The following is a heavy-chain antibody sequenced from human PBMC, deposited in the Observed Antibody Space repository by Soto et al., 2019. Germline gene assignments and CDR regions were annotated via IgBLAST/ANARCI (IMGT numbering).Heavy chain of an antibody. CDR2: ISAYNVNT. D-gene: IGHD3-16*01. CDR3: ARALSIWGSYPDVFDF. J-gene: IGHJ3*01. Sequence: ASVKVSCKASGFTFTSYGIRWLRQAPGQGLEWMGWISAYNVNTNYAQKLQGRVTMTTDTSTSTAYMELRSLRSDDTAVYYCARALSIWGSYPDVFDFRGYGSMVPGSS. CDR1: GFTFTSYG. V-gene: IGHV1-18*01.